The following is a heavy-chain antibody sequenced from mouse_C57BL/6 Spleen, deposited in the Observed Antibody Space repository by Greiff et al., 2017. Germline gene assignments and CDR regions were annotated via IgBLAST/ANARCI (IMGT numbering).Heavy chain of an antibody. CDR3: AREGAYYSKGYAMDY. CDR2: IYPRSGNT. CDR1: GYTFTSYG. D-gene: IGHD2-5*01. Sequence: QVQLQQSGAELARPGASVKLSCKASGYTFTSYGLSWVKQRTGQGLEWIGEIYPRSGNTYYNEKFKGKATLTADKSSSTAYMELRSLTSEDSAVYFCAREGAYYSKGYAMDYWGQGTSVTVSS. V-gene: IGHV1-81*01. J-gene: IGHJ4*01.